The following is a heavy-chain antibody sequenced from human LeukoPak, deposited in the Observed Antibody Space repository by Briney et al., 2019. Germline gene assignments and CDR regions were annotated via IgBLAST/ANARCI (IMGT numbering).Heavy chain of an antibody. V-gene: IGHV5-51*01. CDR3: ARGIAGYNSRGFDY. J-gene: IGHJ4*02. Sequence: GESLQISCQGSGYSFTSYWIGWVRQMPGKGLEWMGIIYPGDSDTRYSPSFQGQVTISADKSISTASLQWSSPKASDTAIYYCARGIAGYNSRGFDYWGQGTLVTVSS. CDR1: GYSFTSYW. D-gene: IGHD3-10*01. CDR2: IYPGDSDT.